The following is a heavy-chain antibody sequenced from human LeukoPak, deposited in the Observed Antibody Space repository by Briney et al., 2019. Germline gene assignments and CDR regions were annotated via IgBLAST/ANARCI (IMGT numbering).Heavy chain of an antibody. Sequence: GGSLRLSCAASGFTFSSYAMSWVRQAPGKGLEWVSAISGSGGSTYYADSVEGRFAISRDNSKNTLYLQMNSLRAEDTAVYYCAKDDYYDSSGYYYDYWGQGTLVTVSS. CDR2: ISGSGGST. J-gene: IGHJ4*02. CDR1: GFTFSSYA. D-gene: IGHD3-22*01. CDR3: AKDDYYDSSGYYYDY. V-gene: IGHV3-23*01.